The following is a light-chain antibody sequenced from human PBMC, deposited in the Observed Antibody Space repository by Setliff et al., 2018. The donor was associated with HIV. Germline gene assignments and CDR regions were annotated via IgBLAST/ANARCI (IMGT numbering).Light chain of an antibody. CDR2: QVT. V-gene: IGLV2-14*01. CDR1: NSDIGGYNY. CDR3: SSYTTRKIVI. J-gene: IGLJ2*01. Sequence: QSVLTQPASVSGALGQSLTISCIGTNSDIGGYNYVSWYQHQPGKVPKLIISQVTNRPSGISNRFSDSRSGVTASLTIAGLQTDDEGDYYCSSYTTRKIVIFGGGTKVTVL.